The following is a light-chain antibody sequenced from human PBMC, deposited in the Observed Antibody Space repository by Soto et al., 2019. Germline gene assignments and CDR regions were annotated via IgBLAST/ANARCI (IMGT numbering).Light chain of an antibody. V-gene: IGLV1-44*01. CDR2: SNN. CDR1: SSNIGSNT. CDR3: AAWDDSLNGSYV. Sequence: QSVLTQPPSASGTPGQRVTISCSGSSSNIGSNTVNWYQQLPGTAPKLLIYSNNQRPSGVPDRFSGSKSGTSASLAISGLQPEDEADYYCAAWDDSLNGSYVFGTGTKLTVL. J-gene: IGLJ1*01.